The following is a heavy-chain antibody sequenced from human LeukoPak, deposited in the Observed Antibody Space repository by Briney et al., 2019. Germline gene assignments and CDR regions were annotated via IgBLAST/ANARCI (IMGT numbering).Heavy chain of an antibody. Sequence: ASVKVSCKTSGYTFTNNAINWVRQAPGQGLERMGFINPSGSSAAYAQKFQGRLTMTRDMFTSTDYMELTSLTSDDTAVYYCARDNSVGETAWWFDPWGQGTLVTVSS. CDR3: ARDNSVGETAWWFDP. CDR2: INPSGSSA. D-gene: IGHD1-26*01. J-gene: IGHJ5*02. V-gene: IGHV1-46*01. CDR1: GYTFTNNA.